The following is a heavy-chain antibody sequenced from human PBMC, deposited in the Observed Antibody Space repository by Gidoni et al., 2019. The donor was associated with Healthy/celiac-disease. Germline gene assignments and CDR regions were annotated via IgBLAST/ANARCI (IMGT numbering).Heavy chain of an antibody. J-gene: IGHJ2*01. Sequence: EVQLVESGGGLVQPGGSLRLSCAASGFPFSSYWMSWVRQAPGKGLEWVANIKQAGSEKYYVDSVKGRFTSSRDNAKNSLYLQMNSLRAEDTAVYYCARIGIAARRGNWYFDLWGRGTLVTVSS. D-gene: IGHD6-6*01. CDR1: GFPFSSYW. CDR3: ARIGIAARRGNWYFDL. CDR2: IKQAGSEK. V-gene: IGHV3-7*03.